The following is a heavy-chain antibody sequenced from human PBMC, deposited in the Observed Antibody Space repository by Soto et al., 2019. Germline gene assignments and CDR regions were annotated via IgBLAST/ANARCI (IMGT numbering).Heavy chain of an antibody. CDR3: ARWSDNKVVDP. CDR1: GFTFRRHG. Sequence: QVQLVESGGGVVQPGRSLRLSCVASGFTFRRHGMHWVRQAPGKGLEWLAVIWYDGSEKYYADSVKGRFTISRDNSKNTLYLQMSSLTVDDTAVYYCARWSDNKVVDPWGQGTVVTV. D-gene: IGHD1-1*01. J-gene: IGHJ5*02. V-gene: IGHV3-33*01. CDR2: IWYDGSEK.